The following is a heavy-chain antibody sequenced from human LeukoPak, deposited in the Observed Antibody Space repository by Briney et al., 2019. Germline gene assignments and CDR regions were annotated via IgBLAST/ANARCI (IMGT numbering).Heavy chain of an antibody. Sequence: SETLSLTCTVSGGSISSGGYYWSWIRQHPGKGLEWIGYIYYSGSTYYNPSLKSRVTISVDTSKNQFSLKLSSVTAVDTAVYYCARTRGYSGYETDGYYFDYWGQGTLVTVSS. D-gene: IGHD5-12*01. CDR2: IYYSGST. J-gene: IGHJ4*02. V-gene: IGHV4-31*03. CDR3: ARTRGYSGYETDGYYFDY. CDR1: GGSISSGGYY.